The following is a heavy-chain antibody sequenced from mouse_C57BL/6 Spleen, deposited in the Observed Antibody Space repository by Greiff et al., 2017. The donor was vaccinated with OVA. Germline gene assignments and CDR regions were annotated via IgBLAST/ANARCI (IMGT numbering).Heavy chain of an antibody. CDR2: ISSGGSYT. CDR3: ARHGLGFDY. Sequence: EVQLVESGGDLVKPGGSLKLSCAASGFTFSSYGMSWVRQTPDKRLEWVATISSGGSYTYYPDSVKGRFTISRDNAKNTLYLQMSSLKSEDTAMYYCARHGLGFDYWGQGTTLTVSS. V-gene: IGHV5-6*01. J-gene: IGHJ2*01. CDR1: GFTFSSYG. D-gene: IGHD4-1*01.